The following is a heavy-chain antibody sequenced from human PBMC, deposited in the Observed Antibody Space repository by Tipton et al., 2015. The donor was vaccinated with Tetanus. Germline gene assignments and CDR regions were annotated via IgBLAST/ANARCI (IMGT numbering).Heavy chain of an antibody. CDR1: GFTFSSYP. D-gene: IGHD6-19*01. CDR2: ILTNGASA. V-gene: IGHV3-64*02. Sequence: SLRLSCAASGFTFSSYPMHWVRQAPGKGLEYVSSILTNGASALYADSVKGRFTTSRDNSNNMLYLQMDRLRGEDMAVYYCARDRDGGWSFDCWGQGTLVTVSS. CDR3: ARDRDGGWSFDC. J-gene: IGHJ4*02.